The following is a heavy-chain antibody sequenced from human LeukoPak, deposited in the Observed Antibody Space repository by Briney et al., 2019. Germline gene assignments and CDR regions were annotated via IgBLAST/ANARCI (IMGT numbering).Heavy chain of an antibody. CDR1: GGSISSHY. Sequence: SETLSLTCTVSGGSISSHYWSWIRQPPGKGLEWIGYIYYRGSTNYNPSLKSRVTISVDTSKNQFSLKLSSVTAADTAVYYCARVLLEWSYSGHMDVWGKGTTVTVSS. CDR2: IYYRGST. V-gene: IGHV4-59*11. D-gene: IGHD3-3*01. CDR3: ARVLLEWSYSGHMDV. J-gene: IGHJ6*03.